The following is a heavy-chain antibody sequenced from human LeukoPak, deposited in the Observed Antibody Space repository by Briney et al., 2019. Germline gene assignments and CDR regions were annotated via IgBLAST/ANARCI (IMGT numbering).Heavy chain of an antibody. CDR1: GFTFSDYY. J-gene: IGHJ3*02. V-gene: IGHV3-11*04. D-gene: IGHD2-15*01. Sequence: PGGSLRLSCAASGFTFSDYYMSWIRQAPGKGLEWVSYISSSGSTIYYADSVKGRFTISRDNAKNSLYLQMNSLRAEDTAVYYCARSRPSRYCSGGSCTHHAFDIWGQWTMVTVSS. CDR3: ARSRPSRYCSGGSCTHHAFDI. CDR2: ISSSGSTI.